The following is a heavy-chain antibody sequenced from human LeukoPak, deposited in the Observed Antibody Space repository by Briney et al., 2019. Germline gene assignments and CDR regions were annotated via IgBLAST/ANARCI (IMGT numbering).Heavy chain of an antibody. CDR2: ISGDGANT. D-gene: IGHD3-10*01. CDR1: GFTFSKYG. J-gene: IGHJ6*03. Sequence: GGSLRLSCAASGFTFSKYGMSWVRQAPGKGLEWVSAISGDGANTYYADSVRGHFTISRDTSKNTLYLQMSSLRAEDTAVYYCTKNYYGSGTYPYYYYMDVWGKGATVTISS. V-gene: IGHV3-23*01. CDR3: TKNYYGSGTYPYYYYMDV.